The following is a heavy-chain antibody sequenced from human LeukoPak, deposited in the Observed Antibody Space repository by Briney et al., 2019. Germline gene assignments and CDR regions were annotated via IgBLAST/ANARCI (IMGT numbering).Heavy chain of an antibody. CDR1: GYTFTSYA. V-gene: IGHV7-4-1*02. D-gene: IGHD2-21*02. CDR3: AREETGLVEVTAQGWFDP. Sequence: ASVKVSCKASGYTFTSYAMNWVRQAPGQGLEWMGWINTNTGNPTYAQGFTGRFVFSLDTSVSTAYLQISSLKAEDTAVYYCAREETGLVEVTAQGWFDPWGQGTLVTVSS. CDR2: INTNTGNP. J-gene: IGHJ5*02.